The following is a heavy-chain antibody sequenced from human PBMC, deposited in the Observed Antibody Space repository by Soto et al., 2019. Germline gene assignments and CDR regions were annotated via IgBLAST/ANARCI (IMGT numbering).Heavy chain of an antibody. Sequence: GVSLRLSSAASGLTFSIYIMNWALKAPGKGLEWVSYISSSSSTIYYADSVKGRFTISRDNAKNSLYLQMNSLRAEDTGVYYCARGRVAAAGRWFDPLGPGNPGHRLL. D-gene: IGHD6-13*01. CDR3: ARGRVAAAGRWFDP. CDR2: ISSSSSTI. CDR1: GLTFSIYI. J-gene: IGHJ5*02. V-gene: IGHV3-48*01.